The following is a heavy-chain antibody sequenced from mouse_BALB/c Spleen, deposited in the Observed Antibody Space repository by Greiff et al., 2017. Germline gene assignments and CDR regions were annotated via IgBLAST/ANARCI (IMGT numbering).Heavy chain of an antibody. CDR3: ARFTTAWYFDV. V-gene: IGHV3-2*02. CDR2: ISYSGST. D-gene: IGHD1-2*01. Sequence: EVQLQESGPGLVKPSQSLSLTCTVTGYSITSDYAWNWIRQFPGNKLEWMGYISYSGSTSYNPSLKSRISITRNTSKNQFFLQLNSVTTEDTATYYCARFTTAWYFDVWGAGTTVTVSS. CDR1: GYSITSDYA. J-gene: IGHJ1*01.